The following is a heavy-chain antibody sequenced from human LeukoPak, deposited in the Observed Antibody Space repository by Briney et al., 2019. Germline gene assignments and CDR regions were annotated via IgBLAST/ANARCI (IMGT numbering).Heavy chain of an antibody. V-gene: IGHV1-8*02. CDR1: GYTFTGYY. J-gene: IGHJ4*02. Sequence: GASVKVSCKASGYTFTGYYMHWVRQAPGHVLEWMGWVNPNSGNTGYAQKFQGRVTMTRDTSRSTAYMELSSLRSEDTAVYYCARGTLLWFGELPTPLDYWGQGTLVTVSS. D-gene: IGHD3-10*01. CDR3: ARGTLLWFGELPTPLDY. CDR2: VNPNSGNT.